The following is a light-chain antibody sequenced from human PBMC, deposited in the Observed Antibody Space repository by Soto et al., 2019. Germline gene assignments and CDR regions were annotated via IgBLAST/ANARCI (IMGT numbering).Light chain of an antibody. V-gene: IGKV3-11*01. CDR2: DAS. Sequence: EIVLTQSPATLYLSPGESATLSCRASQSVSSYLAWYQQQPGQAPRLLIYDASNRATGIPARFSGSGSGTDFTLTISSLEPEDFAVYYCQQRSNWPTWTFGQGTKVEIK. CDR1: QSVSSY. J-gene: IGKJ1*01. CDR3: QQRSNWPTWT.